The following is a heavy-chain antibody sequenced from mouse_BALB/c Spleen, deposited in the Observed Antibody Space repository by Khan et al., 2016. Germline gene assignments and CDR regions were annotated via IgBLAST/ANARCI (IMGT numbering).Heavy chain of an antibody. J-gene: IGHJ2*01. V-gene: IGHV7-3*02. D-gene: IGHD4-1*01. CDR3: ARDLGPGFDY. CDR2: IRNKANGYTP. Sequence: EVELVESGGGLVQPGGSLRLSCATSGFTFTDYYMSWVRQPPGKALEWLGFIRNKANGYTPEYSASVKGRFTISRDNSQRILYLQMNTLRAEDSATYYCARDLGPGFDYWGQGTTLTVSS. CDR1: GFTFTDYY.